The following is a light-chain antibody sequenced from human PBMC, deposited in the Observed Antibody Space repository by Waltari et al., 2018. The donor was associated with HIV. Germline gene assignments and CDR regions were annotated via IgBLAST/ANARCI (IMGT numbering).Light chain of an antibody. Sequence: QSALTQPASVSGSPGQSITISCTGTSSDVGSYNLVSWYQQHPGKAPKVMMYEGSKRPSGVVTRFAGSKSGNTASRTISGLQAEDEADYYCCSYTGSSTRRPYVFGTGTKVTVL. J-gene: IGLJ1*01. CDR1: SSDVGSYNL. CDR3: CSYTGSSTRRPYV. CDR2: EGS. V-gene: IGLV2-23*01.